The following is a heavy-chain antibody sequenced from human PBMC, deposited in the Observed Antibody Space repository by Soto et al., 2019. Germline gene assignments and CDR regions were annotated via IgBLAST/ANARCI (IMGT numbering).Heavy chain of an antibody. CDR3: VRDCYSSSCFDL. CDR2: ISSSGFT. J-gene: IGHJ4*02. CDR1: GGSITPYY. Sequence: QVQLQESGPGLVKPSETLSLTCTVSGGSITPYYWSWIRQPPGKRLEWIGYISSSGFTNYNPSLNSRVTKSVDTSKNPFSLKLSSVTAADTAVYYCVRDCYSSSCFDLWGQGTLVTVSS. V-gene: IGHV4-59*01. D-gene: IGHD6-13*01.